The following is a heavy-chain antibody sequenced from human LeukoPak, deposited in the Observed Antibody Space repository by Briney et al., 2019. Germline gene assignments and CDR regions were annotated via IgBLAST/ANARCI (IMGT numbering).Heavy chain of an antibody. D-gene: IGHD3-22*01. CDR2: TYYRSKWYN. CDR1: GDSVSSNSAG. Sequence: SQTLSLTCAISGDSVSSNSAGWNWIRPSPSRGLEWLGRTYYRSKWYNDYAVSVKSRITINPDTSTNQFSLQLNSVTPEDMAVYYCAREDYYDSSGYSKSFDYWGQGTLVTVSS. V-gene: IGHV6-1*01. CDR3: AREDYYDSSGYSKSFDY. J-gene: IGHJ4*02.